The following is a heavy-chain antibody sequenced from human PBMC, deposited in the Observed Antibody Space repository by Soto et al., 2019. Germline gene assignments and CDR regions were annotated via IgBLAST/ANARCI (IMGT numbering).Heavy chain of an antibody. Sequence: ASVKVSCKASGYTFTGYYMHWVRQAPGQGLEWMGWINPNSGGTNDAQKFQGWVTMTRDTSISTADMELSRLRSDDTAVYYCARGGCSSTSCYSQFGAYYYGMDVWGQGTTVTVSS. J-gene: IGHJ6*02. CDR2: INPNSGGT. CDR1: GYTFTGYY. CDR3: ARGGCSSTSCYSQFGAYYYGMDV. D-gene: IGHD2-2*01. V-gene: IGHV1-2*04.